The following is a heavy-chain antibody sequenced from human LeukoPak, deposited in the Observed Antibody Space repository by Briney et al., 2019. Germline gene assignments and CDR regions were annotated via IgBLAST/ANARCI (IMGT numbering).Heavy chain of an antibody. CDR1: GGSLTNYY. V-gene: IGHV4-4*09. D-gene: IGHD3-16*01. CDR2: IHSDVTP. Sequence: SETLSLTCSVSGGSLTNYYWGWIRQPPGKGLEFIGYIHSDVTPSYDSSLQSRVDISLDTSKIQFSLVLYSVTAADTALYFCARLNFRGGEALHSDSWGQGTLVTVSS. CDR3: ARLNFRGGEALHSDS. J-gene: IGHJ4*02.